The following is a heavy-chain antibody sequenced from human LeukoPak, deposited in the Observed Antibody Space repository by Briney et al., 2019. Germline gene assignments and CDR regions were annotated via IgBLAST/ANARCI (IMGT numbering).Heavy chain of an antibody. CDR3: ARLGVGHCTNGVCYMFDY. V-gene: IGHV3-21*01. D-gene: IGHD2-8*01. CDR2: ISSSSSYI. J-gene: IGHJ4*02. Sequence: PGGSLRLSCAASGFTFSSYSMNWVHQAPGKGLEWVSSISSSSSYIYYADSVKGRFTISRDNAKNSLYLQMNSLRAEDTAVYYCARLGVGHCTNGVCYMFDYWGQGTLVTVSS. CDR1: GFTFSSYS.